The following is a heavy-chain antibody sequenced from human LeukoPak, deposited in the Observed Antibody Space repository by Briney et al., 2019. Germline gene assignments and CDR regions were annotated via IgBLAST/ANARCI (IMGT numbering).Heavy chain of an antibody. Sequence: ASVKVSCKASGYTFTSYGISWVRQAPGQGLEWMGWISAYNGNTNYAQKLQGRVTMTTDTSTSTAYMELSSLRSEDTAVYYCASARYGSALYYFDYWGQGTLVTVSS. CDR2: ISAYNGNT. D-gene: IGHD3-10*01. J-gene: IGHJ4*02. V-gene: IGHV1-18*01. CDR1: GYTFTSYG. CDR3: ASARYGSALYYFDY.